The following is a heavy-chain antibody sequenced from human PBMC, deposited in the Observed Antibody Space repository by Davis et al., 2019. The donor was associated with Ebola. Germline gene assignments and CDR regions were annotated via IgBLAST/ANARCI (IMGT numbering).Heavy chain of an antibody. CDR2: IIPIFGTA. CDR1: GYTFTGYY. J-gene: IGHJ4*02. Sequence: AASVKVSCKASGYTFTGYYMHWVRQAPGQGLEWMGGIIPIFGTANYAQKFQGRVTITADESTSTAYMELSSLRSEDTAVYYCASASYYDILTGYYSYFDYWGQGTLVTVSS. V-gene: IGHV1-69*13. D-gene: IGHD3-9*01. CDR3: ASASYYDILTGYYSYFDY.